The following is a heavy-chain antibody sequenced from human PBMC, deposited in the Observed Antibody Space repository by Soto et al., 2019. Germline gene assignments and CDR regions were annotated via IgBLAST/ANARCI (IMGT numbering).Heavy chain of an antibody. CDR1: GYTFTTYA. J-gene: IGHJ5*02. V-gene: IGHV1-3*05. CDR3: ARDEATAGPPRNWFDP. Sequence: QVQLVQSGAEEKKPGASVKVSCKTSGYTFTTYAVHWVRQAPGQRLEWMGWIVTGNGDTRYSEKFQGRVSITRDTSATTAYMELGNLRADDTAVYYCARDEATAGPPRNWFDPWGQGTLVTVSS. D-gene: IGHD6-13*01. CDR2: IVTGNGDT.